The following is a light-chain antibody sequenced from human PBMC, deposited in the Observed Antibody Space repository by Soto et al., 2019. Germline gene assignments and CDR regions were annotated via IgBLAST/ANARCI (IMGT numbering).Light chain of an antibody. CDR3: QSYDTGLRGVI. J-gene: IGLJ2*01. V-gene: IGLV1-40*01. CDR2: GDI. Sequence: QSVLTQPPSVSGAPGQRVTISCTGSSSNIGAHFDVHWYQQLPGTAPRLLIYGDINRPSGVPDRFSGSKSGTSASLAITGLQDEDEADYYCQSYDTGLRGVIFGGGTKVTVL. CDR1: SSNIGAHFD.